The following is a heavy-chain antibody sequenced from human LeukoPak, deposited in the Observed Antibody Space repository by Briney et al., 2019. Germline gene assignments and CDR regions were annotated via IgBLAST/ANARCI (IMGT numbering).Heavy chain of an antibody. CDR3: ARGPYGSGSYYYYYYYMDV. J-gene: IGHJ6*03. V-gene: IGHV4-61*10. D-gene: IGHD3-10*01. Sequence: SETLSLTCTVSGGSISSGSYYWSWIRQPAGKGLEWIGRIYSSGSTNYNPSLKSRVTISVDTSKNQFSLKLSSVTAADTAVYYCARGPYGSGSYYYYYYYMDVWGKGTTVTVSS. CDR1: GGSISSGSYY. CDR2: IYSSGST.